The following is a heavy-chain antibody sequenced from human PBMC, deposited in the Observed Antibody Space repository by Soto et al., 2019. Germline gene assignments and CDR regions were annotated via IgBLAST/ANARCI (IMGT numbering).Heavy chain of an antibody. Sequence: EVQLVESGGGLILPGGSLRLSCAASGFTFNTHWMHWVRQAPGKGLVWVPGINSDGSITDYADSVKGRFSISRDNPRNTLYLQMNSLSPEDTAVYYCARAMTSVGAAAKGDFWGQGTLVTVSS. CDR1: GFTFNTHW. J-gene: IGHJ4*02. D-gene: IGHD1-26*01. V-gene: IGHV3-74*01. CDR2: INSDGSIT. CDR3: ARAMTSVGAAAKGDF.